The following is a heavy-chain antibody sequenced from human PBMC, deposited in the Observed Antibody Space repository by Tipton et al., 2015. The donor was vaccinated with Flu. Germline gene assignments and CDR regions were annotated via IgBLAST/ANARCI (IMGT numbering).Heavy chain of an antibody. V-gene: IGHV3-30*02. CDR1: GFTFSNYA. CDR2: IRYDGGSK. CDR3: VKDPSSGWLKEPHDF. Sequence: SGFTFSNYAMHWVRQAPGKGLEWVAFIRYDGGSKYYADSVQGRLTISRDNSRNMLYLHMNSLRVEDTAVYHCVKDPSSGWLKEPHDFWGQGILVTVSS. D-gene: IGHD6-19*01. J-gene: IGHJ4*02.